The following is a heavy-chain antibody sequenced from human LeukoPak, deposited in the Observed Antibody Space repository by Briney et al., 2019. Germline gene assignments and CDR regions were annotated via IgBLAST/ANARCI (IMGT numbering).Heavy chain of an antibody. CDR2: INHSGST. Sequence: SETLSLTCAVYGGSFSGYYWSWIRQRPGKGLERIGEINHSGSTNYNPSLKSRVTISVDTSKNQFSLKLSSVTAADTAVYYCARHRRYGPNSRPNWFDPWGQGTLVTVSS. CDR1: GGSFSGYY. V-gene: IGHV4-34*01. CDR3: ARHRRYGPNSRPNWFDP. J-gene: IGHJ5*02. D-gene: IGHD3-9*01.